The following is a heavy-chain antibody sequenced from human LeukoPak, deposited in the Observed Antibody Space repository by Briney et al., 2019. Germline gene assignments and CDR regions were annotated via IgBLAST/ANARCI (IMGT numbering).Heavy chain of an antibody. CDR2: LYYSGYS. V-gene: IGHV4-59*08. CDR1: GGSFTSYY. J-gene: IGHJ4*02. CDR3: ARHSIASDGARLFDY. D-gene: IGHD2-21*01. Sequence: SETLSLTCTVSGGSFTSYYWAWLRQPPGKGLEWIGYLYYSGYSNYNPSLKSRVSMSVDTSKNQFSLKLTSVTAADTAVYYCARHSIASDGARLFDYWGRGTLVTVSS.